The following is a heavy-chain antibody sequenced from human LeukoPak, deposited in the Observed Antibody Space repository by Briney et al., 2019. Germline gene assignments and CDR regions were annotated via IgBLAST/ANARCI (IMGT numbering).Heavy chain of an antibody. D-gene: IGHD3-22*01. Sequence: PSETLSLTCAVYGGSFSGYYWSWIRQPPGKGLEWIGEINRSGSTNYNPSLKSRVTISVDTSKHQFSLKLSSVTAADTAVYYCAKDSSGYLDGYWGQGTLVTVSS. J-gene: IGHJ4*02. CDR2: INRSGST. CDR3: AKDSSGYLDGY. V-gene: IGHV4-34*01. CDR1: GGSFSGYY.